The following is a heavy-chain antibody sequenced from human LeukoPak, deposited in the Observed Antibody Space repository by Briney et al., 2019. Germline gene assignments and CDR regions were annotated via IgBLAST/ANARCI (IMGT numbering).Heavy chain of an antibody. CDR3: AKPTSGDGSFLIDY. CDR1: GFTFSSYA. CDR2: IGGSGSTT. Sequence: GGSLRLSCAASGFTFSSYAMNWVRQAPGKGLEWVSAIGGSGSTTYNADSMEGRFTISRDNSKNTLYLQMSSLRAEDTAVYYCAKPTSGDGSFLIDYWGQGTLVTVSS. V-gene: IGHV3-23*01. J-gene: IGHJ4*02. D-gene: IGHD1-26*01.